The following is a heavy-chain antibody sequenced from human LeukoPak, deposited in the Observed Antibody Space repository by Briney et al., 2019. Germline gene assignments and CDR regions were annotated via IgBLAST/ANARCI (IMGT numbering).Heavy chain of an antibody. D-gene: IGHD3-10*01. V-gene: IGHV3-11*04. Sequence: GGSLRLSCAVSGFTFSDYYMSWIRQAPGKGLEWVSYISSGGSTISHADSVKGRFTISRDNAENSLYLQMNSVRAEDTAVYYCARVCGSGPYYNDYWGQGTLVTVSS. CDR1: GFTFSDYY. CDR3: ARVCGSGPYYNDY. J-gene: IGHJ4*02. CDR2: ISSGGSTI.